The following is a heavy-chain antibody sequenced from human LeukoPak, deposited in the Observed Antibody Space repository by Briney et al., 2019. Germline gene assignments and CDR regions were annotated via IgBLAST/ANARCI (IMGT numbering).Heavy chain of an antibody. Sequence: PSETLSLTCAVSGYSINSGYHWGWIRQPPGKGLEFIGSIYHSGTTYYNPSLKSRVTISVDTSNNHFSLKLSSVTAADTAVYYCARGGYSSGWYLFSGLWGRGTLVTVSS. D-gene: IGHD6-19*01. CDR1: GYSINSGYH. CDR2: IYHSGTT. V-gene: IGHV4-38-2*01. CDR3: ARGGYSSGWYLFSGL. J-gene: IGHJ2*01.